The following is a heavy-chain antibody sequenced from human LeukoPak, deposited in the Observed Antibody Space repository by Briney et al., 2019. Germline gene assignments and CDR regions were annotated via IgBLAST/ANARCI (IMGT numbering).Heavy chain of an antibody. J-gene: IGHJ6*02. CDR2: MNPNSGNT. D-gene: IGHD3-9*01. CDR1: GYTFTSYD. V-gene: IGHV1-8*01. CDR3: ARARDYDILTGNYYYYGTDA. Sequence: ASVKVSCKASGYTFTSYDINWVRQATGQGLEWMGWMNPNSGNTGYAQKFQGRVTMTRNTSISTAYMELGSLRSEDTAVYYCARARDYDILTGNYYYYGTDAWGQGTTVTVSS.